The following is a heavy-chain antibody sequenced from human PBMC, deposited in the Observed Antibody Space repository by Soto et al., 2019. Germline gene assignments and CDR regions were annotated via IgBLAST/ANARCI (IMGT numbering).Heavy chain of an antibody. CDR3: ARAPPVVVVAATVFDY. CDR2: IYYSGST. CDR1: GGSISSGGYY. D-gene: IGHD2-15*01. V-gene: IGHV4-31*03. J-gene: IGHJ4*02. Sequence: QVQLQESGPGLVKPSQTLSLTCTVSGGSISSGGYYWSWIRQHPGKGLAWIGYIYYSGSTYYNPSLKSRVTISVDTSKNQFSLKLSSVTAADTAVYYCARAPPVVVVAATVFDYWGQGTLVTVSS.